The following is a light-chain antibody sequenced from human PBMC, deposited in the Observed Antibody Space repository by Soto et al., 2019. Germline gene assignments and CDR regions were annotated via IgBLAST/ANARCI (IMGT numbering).Light chain of an antibody. J-gene: IGLJ1*01. CDR1: SSDVGSYNL. CDR3: CAYAGSSTLYV. V-gene: IGLV2-23*01. CDR2: EGS. Sequence: QSALTQPASVSGSPGQPITISCTGTSSDVGSYNLVSWYQQHPGKAPKLMIYEGSKRPSGVSNRFSGSKSGNTASLTISGLQAEDEADYYCCAYAGSSTLYVFGPVTKLTVL.